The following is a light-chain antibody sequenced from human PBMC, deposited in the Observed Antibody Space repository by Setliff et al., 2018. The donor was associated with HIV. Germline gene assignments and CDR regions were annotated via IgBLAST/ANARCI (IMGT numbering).Light chain of an antibody. CDR3: SAFTYSRTWV. CDR1: SRDVGGYNY. Sequence: QSALTQPASVSGSPGQSITISCTGTSRDVGGYNYVSWYQQHPGKAPKLIIYEVRNRPSGVSNRFSGSKSGNTASLTISGLQTEDEADYFCSAFTYSRTWVFGGGTKVTVL. V-gene: IGLV2-14*01. J-gene: IGLJ3*02. CDR2: EVR.